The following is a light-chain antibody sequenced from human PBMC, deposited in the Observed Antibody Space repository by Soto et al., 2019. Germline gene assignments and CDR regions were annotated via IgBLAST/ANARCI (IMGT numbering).Light chain of an antibody. CDR3: QQYNGYSTWT. CDR1: QGIRND. Sequence: DIQMTQSPSSLSASVGDRVTITCRASQGIRNDLGWYQQKPGKAPKRLIYAASSLQSGVPSRFSGSGSGTDFTLTISCLQSEDFATYYCQQYNGYSTWTFGQGTKVDIK. CDR2: AAS. V-gene: IGKV1-17*01. J-gene: IGKJ1*01.